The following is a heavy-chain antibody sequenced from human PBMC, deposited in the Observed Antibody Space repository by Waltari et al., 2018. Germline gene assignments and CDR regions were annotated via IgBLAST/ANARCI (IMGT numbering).Heavy chain of an antibody. J-gene: IGHJ4*02. V-gene: IGHV4-59*11. Sequence: VQLQESGPGLVKPSQTLSLTCTLPGGSFSSHSWSWLRQPPGKGLEWIGYIYYSGSTNYNPSLKSRVTISVDTSKNQFSLKLSSVTAADTAVYYCARSFRGEFYYFDYWGQGTLVTVSS. CDR3: ARSFRGEFYYFDY. D-gene: IGHD3-16*01. CDR2: IYYSGST. CDR1: GGSFSSHS.